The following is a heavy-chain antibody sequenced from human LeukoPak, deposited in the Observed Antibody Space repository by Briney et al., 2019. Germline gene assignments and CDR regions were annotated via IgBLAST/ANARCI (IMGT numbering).Heavy chain of an antibody. D-gene: IGHD2-15*01. CDR2: ISAYNGNT. CDR3: ARVESGGGYFDY. J-gene: IGHJ4*02. V-gene: IGHV1-18*01. Sequence: ASVKVSCKASGYTFTSYGISWVRQAPGQGLEWMGWISAYNGNTNYAQKLQGRVTMTTDTSTSTAYMELRSLKSDDTAVYYCARVESGGGYFDYWGQGTLVTVSS. CDR1: GYTFTSYG.